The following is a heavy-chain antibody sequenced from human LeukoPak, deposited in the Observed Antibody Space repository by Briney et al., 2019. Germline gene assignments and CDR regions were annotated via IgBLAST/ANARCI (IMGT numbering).Heavy chain of an antibody. CDR3: AGEGEGDSLED. D-gene: IGHD2-21*02. CDR1: GFTFSTYW. V-gene: IGHV3-7*01. CDR2: IKQDGSEI. Sequence: GGSLRLSCAASGFTFSTYWMSWVRQAPGKGLEWVANIKQDGSEIYYVDSVRGRFTISRDNIKNSLYLEMNSLRAEDTAVYYCAGEGEGDSLEDWGQGTLVTVSS. J-gene: IGHJ4*02.